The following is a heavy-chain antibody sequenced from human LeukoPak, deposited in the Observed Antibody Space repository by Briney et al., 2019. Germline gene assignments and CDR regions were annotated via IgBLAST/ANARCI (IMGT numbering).Heavy chain of an antibody. CDR2: INDSGST. D-gene: IGHD3-3*01. Sequence: SVTLSLTCAVYGGSFSGYYWSWIRQPPGKGLEWIGEINDSGSTNYNPSLKSRVTISVDTSKNQFSLKLSSVTAADTAVYYCARNSRITIFGVVRTDGMDVWGQGTTVTLSS. V-gene: IGHV4-34*01. J-gene: IGHJ6*02. CDR3: ARNSRITIFGVVRTDGMDV. CDR1: GGSFSGYY.